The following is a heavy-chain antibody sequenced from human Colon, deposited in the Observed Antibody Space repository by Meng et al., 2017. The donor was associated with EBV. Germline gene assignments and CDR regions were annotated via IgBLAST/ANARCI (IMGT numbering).Heavy chain of an antibody. CDR3: ARVGWRQWSFDL. D-gene: IGHD5-18*01. CDR2: IYYSGST. J-gene: IGHJ2*01. V-gene: IGHV4-30-4*01. CDR1: GCSISSGDYY. Sequence: AQPQSPGPVLVKPSQTLSLTCTVSGCSISSGDYYWSCIRQPPGKGLELIGHIYYSGSTSYNPSLKSRVTISVDTSNNQFSLKLSSVTAADTAVYYCARVGWRQWSFDLWGRGTLVTVSS.